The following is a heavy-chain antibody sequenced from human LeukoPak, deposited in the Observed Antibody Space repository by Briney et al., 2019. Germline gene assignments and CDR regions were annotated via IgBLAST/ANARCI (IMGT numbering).Heavy chain of an antibody. CDR1: GYTFTGYY. J-gene: IGHJ6*02. CDR3: ARVVGSSWYGEYYYYGMDV. CDR2: INPNSGGT. V-gene: IGHV1-2*02. D-gene: IGHD6-13*01. Sequence: ASVKVSCKASGYTFTGYYMHWVRQAPGQGLEWMGWINPNSGGTNYAQKFQGRVTITADKSTSTAYMELSSLRSEDTAVYYCARVVGSSWYGEYYYYGMDVWGQGTTVTVSS.